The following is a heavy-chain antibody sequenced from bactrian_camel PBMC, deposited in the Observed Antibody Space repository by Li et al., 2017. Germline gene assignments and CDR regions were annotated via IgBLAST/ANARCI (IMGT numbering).Heavy chain of an antibody. D-gene: IGHD2*01. CDR1: RYGASC. CDR2: IDTNGIT. V-gene: IGHV3S53*01. Sequence: HVQLVESGGGSVQAGGSLRLSCAASRYGASCMGWFRQAPGKEREGVASIDTNGITSYADSVKGRFTISKDNAKNTLYLQMNTLKPEDTAMYYCAANFGPYCSGPYLARRANFLGQGTQVTVS. J-gene: IGHJ4*01.